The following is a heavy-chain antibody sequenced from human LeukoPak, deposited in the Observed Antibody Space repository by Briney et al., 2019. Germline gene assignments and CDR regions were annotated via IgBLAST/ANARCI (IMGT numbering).Heavy chain of an antibody. Sequence: GASVKVSCKASGYTFTSYYMHWVRQAPGQGLEWMGIINPSGGSTSYAQKFQGRVTMTRDMSTSTVYMELSSLRSEDTAVYYCARGAYSSGWLDYYYYYMDVWGKGTTVTVSS. CDR2: INPSGGST. CDR1: GYTFTSYY. D-gene: IGHD6-19*01. V-gene: IGHV1-46*01. J-gene: IGHJ6*03. CDR3: ARGAYSSGWLDYYYYYMDV.